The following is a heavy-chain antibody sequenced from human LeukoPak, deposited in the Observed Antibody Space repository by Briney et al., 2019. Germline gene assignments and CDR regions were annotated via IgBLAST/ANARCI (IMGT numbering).Heavy chain of an antibody. CDR2: ISAYNGNT. J-gene: IGHJ4*02. Sequence: ASVKVSCKASGYTFTSYGISWVRQAPGQGLEWMGWISAYNGNTNYAQKLQGRVTMTTDTSTGTAYMELRSLRSDDTAVYYCARKRSGSGWLYYFDYWGQGTLVTVSS. V-gene: IGHV1-18*01. CDR3: ARKRSGSGWLYYFDY. D-gene: IGHD6-19*01. CDR1: GYTFTSYG.